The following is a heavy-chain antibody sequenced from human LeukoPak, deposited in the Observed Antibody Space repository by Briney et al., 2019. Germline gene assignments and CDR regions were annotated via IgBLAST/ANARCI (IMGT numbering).Heavy chain of an antibody. Sequence: SETLSLTCTVSGYSISRDYYWGWIRQPPGKGLEWIGSIYHSGSTYYNPSLKSRVTILVDTSKNQFSLKLSSVTAADTAVYYCASGNYIRSYYFDYWGQGTLVTVSS. CDR1: GYSISRDYY. V-gene: IGHV4-38-2*02. CDR3: ASGNYIRSYYFDY. CDR2: IYHSGST. D-gene: IGHD1-7*01. J-gene: IGHJ4*02.